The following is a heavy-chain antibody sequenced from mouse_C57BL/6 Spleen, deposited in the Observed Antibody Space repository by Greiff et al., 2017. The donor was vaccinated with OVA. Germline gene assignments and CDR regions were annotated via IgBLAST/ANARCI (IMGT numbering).Heavy chain of an antibody. Sequence: VQLQQSGAELVRPGASVTLSCMASGYTFTDYEMHWVKQTPVHGLEWIGAIDPETGGTAYNQKFKGKAILTADKSSSTAYMELRSLTSEDSAVYYCTRGHYRNPNWGQGTTLTVSS. CDR1: GYTFTDYE. V-gene: IGHV1-15*01. CDR2: IDPETGGT. D-gene: IGHD2-5*01. J-gene: IGHJ2*01. CDR3: TRGHYRNPN.